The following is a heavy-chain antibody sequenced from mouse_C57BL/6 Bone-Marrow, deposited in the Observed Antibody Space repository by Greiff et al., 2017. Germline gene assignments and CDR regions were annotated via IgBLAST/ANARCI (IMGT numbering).Heavy chain of an antibody. J-gene: IGHJ3*01. Sequence: QVQLQQSGPELVKPGASVKLSCKASGYTFTSYDINWVKQTPGQGLEWIGWIYRRDGSTKYNEKLKGKATLTVDTSSSTAYMELHSLTSEAAAFYFCSRASSGESWFAYWGQGTLVTVSA. CDR3: SRASSGESWFAY. CDR1: GYTFTSYD. CDR2: IYRRDGST. V-gene: IGHV1-85*01. D-gene: IGHD3-2*02.